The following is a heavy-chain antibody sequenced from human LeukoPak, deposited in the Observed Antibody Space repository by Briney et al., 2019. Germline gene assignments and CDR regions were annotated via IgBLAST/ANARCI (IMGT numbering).Heavy chain of an antibody. CDR2: ISSSGSTI. CDR3: ARSAYGDYALSVAFDI. D-gene: IGHD4-17*01. CDR1: GFTFSSYE. V-gene: IGHV3-48*03. J-gene: IGHJ3*02. Sequence: GGSLRLSCAASGFTFSSYEMSWVRQAPGKGLEWVSYISSSGSTIYYADSVKGRFTISRDNAKNSLYLQMNSLRAEDTAVYYCARSAYGDYALSVAFDIWGQGTMVTVSS.